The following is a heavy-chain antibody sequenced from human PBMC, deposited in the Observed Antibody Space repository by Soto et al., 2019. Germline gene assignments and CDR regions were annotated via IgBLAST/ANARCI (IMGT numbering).Heavy chain of an antibody. D-gene: IGHD5-12*01. CDR1: GFSLSTTGVA. J-gene: IGHJ4*02. CDR3: APSQRGPRDF. CDR2: IYWDDDK. V-gene: IGHV2-5*02. Sequence: QITLKESGPTLVRPTQTLTLTCTFSGFSLSTTGVAVAWIRQPPGEALEWLALIYWDDDKPYNSSLKSRLTITKDTSRDQVVLAMTHMDPMHTAPYFCAPSQRGPRDFWAPGTLVTVSS.